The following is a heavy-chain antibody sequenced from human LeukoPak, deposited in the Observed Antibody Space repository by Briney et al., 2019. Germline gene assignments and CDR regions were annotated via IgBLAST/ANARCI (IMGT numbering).Heavy chain of an antibody. J-gene: IGHJ5*02. CDR2: INPSGGST. CDR3: ARGNYQAGYSYGYGWFDP. Sequence: ASVKVSCKASGYTFTSYYMHWVRQAPGQGLEWMGIINPSGGSTSYAQKFQGRVTMTRDMSTSTVYMELSSLRSEDTAVYYCARGNYQAGYSYGYGWFDPWGQGTLVTVSS. CDR1: GYTFTSYY. D-gene: IGHD5-18*01. V-gene: IGHV1-46*01.